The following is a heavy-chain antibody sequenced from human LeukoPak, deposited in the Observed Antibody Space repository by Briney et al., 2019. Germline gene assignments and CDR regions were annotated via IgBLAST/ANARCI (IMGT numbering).Heavy chain of an antibody. CDR1: GYIFTSYS. Sequence: ASVTVSCKASGYIFTSYSISWVRQAPGQGLEWMGWISVYSGETDYAQKLQGRVTMTTDTSTSTAYMELRSLRSDDTAVYYCAREGDYDSSGWHWGQGTLVTVSS. V-gene: IGHV1-18*04. J-gene: IGHJ4*02. CDR2: ISVYSGET. D-gene: IGHD3-22*01. CDR3: AREGDYDSSGWH.